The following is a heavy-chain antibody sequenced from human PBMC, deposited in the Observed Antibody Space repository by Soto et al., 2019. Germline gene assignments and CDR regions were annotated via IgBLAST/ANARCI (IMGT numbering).Heavy chain of an antibody. CDR1: GFTFSSYA. D-gene: IGHD6-13*01. Sequence: EVQLLESGGGLVQPGGSLRLSCAASGFTFSSYAMNCVRQAPGKGLEWVSVISGSDGSTYYADYVKGRFTISRDNSKNTLNLQMNSLRAEDTAVYYCARRSSSWYFDYWGQGTLVTVSS. V-gene: IGHV3-23*01. CDR2: ISGSDGST. J-gene: IGHJ4*02. CDR3: ARRSSSWYFDY.